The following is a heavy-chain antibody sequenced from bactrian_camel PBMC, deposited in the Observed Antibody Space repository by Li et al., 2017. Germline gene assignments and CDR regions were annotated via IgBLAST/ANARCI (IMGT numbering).Heavy chain of an antibody. J-gene: IGHJ4*01. CDR3: AADWGRGGFLLFPDHEFDY. Sequence: LVESGGGSVQAGGSLRLSCVLSGSTYKTYCMAWFRQAPGKEREGVAAIDSDGSTTYVDSVKGRFTISKEKDNNTVYLQMDSLKPEDTAMYYWAADWGRGGFLLFPDHEFDYWGQGTQVTVS. V-gene: IGHV3S53*01. D-gene: IGHD1*01. CDR1: GSTYKTYC. CDR2: IDSDGST.